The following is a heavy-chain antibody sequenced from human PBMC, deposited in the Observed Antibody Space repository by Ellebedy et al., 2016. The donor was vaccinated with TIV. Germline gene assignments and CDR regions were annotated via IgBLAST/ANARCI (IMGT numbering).Heavy chain of an antibody. CDR1: GGSFSGYY. J-gene: IGHJ6*02. CDR3: ARRGRRLLWFGESNPYNYGMDV. Sequence: SETLSLTXAVYGGSFSGYYWSWIRQPPGKGLEWIGEINHSVSTNYNPSLKSRVTISVDTSKNQFSLKLSSVTAADTAVYYCARRGRRLLWFGESNPYNYGMDVWGQGTTVTVSS. D-gene: IGHD3-10*01. CDR2: INHSVST. V-gene: IGHV4-34*01.